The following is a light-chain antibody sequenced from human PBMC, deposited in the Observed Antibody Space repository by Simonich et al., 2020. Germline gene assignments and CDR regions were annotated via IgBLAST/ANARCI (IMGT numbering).Light chain of an antibody. V-gene: IGKV4-1*01. CDR2: WAS. CDR3: QQYYSTPRT. CDR1: QRVLYSSNNKNF. J-gene: IGKJ1*01. Sequence: DIVMTQSPDSLAGSLGERATINCKSSQRVLYSSNNKNFLAWYQQKPGQPPNLLIYWASTRESGVPDRFSGSGSGTDFTLTISSLQAEDVAVYYCQQYYSTPRTFGQGTKVEIK.